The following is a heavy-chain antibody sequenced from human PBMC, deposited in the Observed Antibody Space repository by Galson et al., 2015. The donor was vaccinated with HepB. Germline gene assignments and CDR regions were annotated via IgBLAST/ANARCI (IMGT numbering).Heavy chain of an antibody. V-gene: IGHV3-30-3*01. CDR3: ARRQEIAAAGRPWGGLAFDI. CDR1: GFTFRTYA. J-gene: IGHJ3*02. Sequence: SLRLSCAASGFTFRTYAMHWVRQAPGKGLEWVAVISYDGSDKYYADSVKGHFTISRDNSQNTLYLQMSLRAEDTAVYYCARRQEIAAAGRPWGGLAFDIWGQGTVVTVSS. D-gene: IGHD6-13*01. CDR2: ISYDGSDK.